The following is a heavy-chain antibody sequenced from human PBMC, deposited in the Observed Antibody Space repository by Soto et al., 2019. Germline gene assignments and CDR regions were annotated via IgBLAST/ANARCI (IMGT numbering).Heavy chain of an antibody. D-gene: IGHD6-13*01. V-gene: IGHV4-4*02. Sequence: PSETLPLTCAVCGGFIRTSNWRSWVRQPPGKGLEWIGEVYRTGSTNYNPSLESRVIVSVDKSKNQFSLKLTSVTAADTAVYYCARARATIAAAAIFDCWGRGTLVTVSS. CDR1: GGFIRTSNW. CDR3: ARARATIAAAAIFDC. CDR2: VYRTGST. J-gene: IGHJ4*02.